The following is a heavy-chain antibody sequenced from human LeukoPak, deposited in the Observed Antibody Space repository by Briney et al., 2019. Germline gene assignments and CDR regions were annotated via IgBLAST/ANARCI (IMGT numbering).Heavy chain of an antibody. D-gene: IGHD1-14*01. J-gene: IGHJ3*02. CDR3: ARTWAMDAFDI. V-gene: IGHV3-23*01. CDR1: GFTFSSYA. CDR2: ISGSGGST. Sequence: GGSLRLSCAASGFTFSSYAMSWVRQAPGKGLEWVSAISGSGGSTYYADSVKGRFTISRDNAKNSLYLQMNSLRAEDTAVYYCARTWAMDAFDIWGQGTMVTVSS.